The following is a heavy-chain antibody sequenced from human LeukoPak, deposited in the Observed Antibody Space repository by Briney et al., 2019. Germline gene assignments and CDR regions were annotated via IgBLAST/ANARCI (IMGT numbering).Heavy chain of an antibody. Sequence: SQTLSLTCTVSGGSFSSGGYYWSWIRQHPGKGLEWIGYIYFSGRTYYNPSLKSRVTISVDTSKNQFSLKLSSVTAADTAVYHCARVRDGDYGYIGFDPWGQGTLVTVSS. CDR2: IYFSGRT. V-gene: IGHV4-31*03. CDR3: ARVRDGDYGYIGFDP. CDR1: GGSFSSGGYY. D-gene: IGHD4-17*01. J-gene: IGHJ5*02.